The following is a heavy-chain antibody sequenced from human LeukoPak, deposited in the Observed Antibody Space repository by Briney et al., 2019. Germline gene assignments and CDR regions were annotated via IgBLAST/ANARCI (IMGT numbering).Heavy chain of an antibody. V-gene: IGHV4-34*01. Sequence: TSETLSLTCAVYGGSFSGYYWSWIRQPPGKGLEWIGEINRGGSTNYSPSLKSRVTISVDTSKNQFSLKLSSVTAADTAVYYCARGYGSGSYYGYWGQGTVVTVSS. CDR3: ARGYGSGSYYGY. D-gene: IGHD3-10*01. J-gene: IGHJ4*02. CDR2: INRGGST. CDR1: GGSFSGYY.